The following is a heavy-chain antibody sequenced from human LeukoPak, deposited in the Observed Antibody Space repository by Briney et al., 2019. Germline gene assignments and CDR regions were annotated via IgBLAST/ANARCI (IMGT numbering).Heavy chain of an antibody. D-gene: IGHD4-17*01. CDR3: ARRLTGSYGDDAFDI. CDR2: IYYSGST. Sequence: SETLSLTCTVSGGSISSSSYYWGWIRQPPGKGLEWIGSIYYSGSTYYNPSLKSRVTISVDTSKNQSSLKLSSVTAADTAVYYCARRLTGSYGDDAFDIWGQGTMVTVSS. J-gene: IGHJ3*02. CDR1: GGSISSSSYY. V-gene: IGHV4-39*01.